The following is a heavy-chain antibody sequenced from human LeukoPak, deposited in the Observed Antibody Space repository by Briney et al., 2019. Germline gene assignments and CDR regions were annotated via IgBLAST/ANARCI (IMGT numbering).Heavy chain of an antibody. D-gene: IGHD4-17*01. CDR2: IYYSGST. Sequence: PSETLSLTCTVSGGSISSGGYYWSWIRQPPGKGLEWIGYIYYSGSTYYNPSLKSRVTISVDTSKNQFSLKLSSVTAADTAVYYCARGERLFSNDYGDPNWFDPWGQGTLVTVSS. J-gene: IGHJ5*02. CDR3: ARGERLFSNDYGDPNWFDP. V-gene: IGHV4-31*03. CDR1: GGSISSGGYY.